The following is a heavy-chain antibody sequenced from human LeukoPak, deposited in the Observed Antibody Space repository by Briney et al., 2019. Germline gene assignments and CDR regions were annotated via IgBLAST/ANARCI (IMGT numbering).Heavy chain of an antibody. V-gene: IGHV4-4*07. Sequence: SETLSLTCTVSGGSISSYYWSWIRQPAGKGLEWIGRIYTSGSTKYNPSLKSRVTISLDRSKNQFSLKLRSVTAADTAVYYCARLQVHCGGDCYTRWFDPWGQGTLVTVSS. CDR2: IYTSGST. CDR1: GGSISSYY. D-gene: IGHD2-21*02. CDR3: ARLQVHCGGDCYTRWFDP. J-gene: IGHJ5*02.